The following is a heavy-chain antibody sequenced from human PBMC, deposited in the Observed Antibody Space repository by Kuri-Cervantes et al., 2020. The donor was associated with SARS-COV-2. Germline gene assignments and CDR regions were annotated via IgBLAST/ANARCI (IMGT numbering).Heavy chain of an antibody. J-gene: IGHJ5*02. D-gene: IGHD3-22*01. Sequence: SETLSLTCTVSGGSIISSDYYWAWVRQSPGKGLEWIGTIYYSGVTYYSPSLKSRVTISVDTSKNQFSLNLRSVTVADTGVYYCGTHPKELRIVVVNWFDPWGPGTLVTVSS. CDR2: IYYSGVT. CDR3: GTHPKELRIVVVNWFDP. V-gene: IGHV4-39*01. CDR1: GGSIISSDYY.